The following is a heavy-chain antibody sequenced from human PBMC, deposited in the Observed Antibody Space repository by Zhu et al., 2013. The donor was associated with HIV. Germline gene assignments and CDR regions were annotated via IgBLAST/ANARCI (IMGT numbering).Heavy chain of an antibody. J-gene: IGHJ1*01. D-gene: IGHD3-9*01. CDR3: ARGRYYXDHAGYYHEYFQL. Sequence: QDQLIQSGAEMKKPGASVKVSCRASGYVFTSFGISWLRQVPGQGLQWMGWISGYNGKTNYVRNLQDRVTMTVDISSSTAYLELRSLRSDDTAIYYCARGRYYXDHAGYYHEYFQLWGQGTLVTVSS. V-gene: IGHV1-18*01. CDR1: GYVFTSFG. CDR2: ISGYNGKT.